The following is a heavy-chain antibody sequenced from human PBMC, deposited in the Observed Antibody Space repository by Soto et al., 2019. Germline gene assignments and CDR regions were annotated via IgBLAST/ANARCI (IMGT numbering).Heavy chain of an antibody. CDR3: ARAGYDYDFWSGYYSRNYYHYMDV. V-gene: IGHV1-8*01. Sequence: ASVKVSCKASGYTFTSYDINWVRQATGQGLEWMGWMNPNSGNTGYAQKFQGRVTMTRNTSISTAYMELSSLRSEDTAVYYCARAGYDYDFWSGYYSRNYYHYMDVWGKGTTVTVSS. CDR1: GYTFTSYD. CDR2: MNPNSGNT. J-gene: IGHJ6*03. D-gene: IGHD3-3*01.